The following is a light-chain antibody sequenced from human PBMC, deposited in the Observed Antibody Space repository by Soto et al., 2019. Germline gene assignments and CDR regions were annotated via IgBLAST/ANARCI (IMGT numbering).Light chain of an antibody. CDR2: DAS. J-gene: IGKJ2*01. CDR3: QQYNKWPRT. CDR1: QSVSSN. V-gene: IGKV3-15*01. Sequence: EIVMTQSPATLSVSPGEGATLSCGASQSVSSNLAWYQQKPGQAPRLLIYDASTRATGTPARFSGSGSGTDFTLTISSRQSEDFAVYYCQQYNKWPRTFGQGTMLVIK.